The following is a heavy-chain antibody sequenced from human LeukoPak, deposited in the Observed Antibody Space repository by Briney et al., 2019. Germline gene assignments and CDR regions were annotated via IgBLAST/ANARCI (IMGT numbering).Heavy chain of an antibody. D-gene: IGHD6-19*01. V-gene: IGHV3-30*18. CDR3: AKSGSSGWYGDY. CDR2: ISYDGSNK. J-gene: IGHJ4*02. CDR1: GFTFSSYG. Sequence: GRSLRLSCAASGFTFSSYGMHWVRQAPGKGPEWVAVISYDGSNKYYADSVKGRFTISRDNSKNTLYLQMNSLRAEDTAVYYCAKSGSSGWYGDYWGQGTLVTVSS.